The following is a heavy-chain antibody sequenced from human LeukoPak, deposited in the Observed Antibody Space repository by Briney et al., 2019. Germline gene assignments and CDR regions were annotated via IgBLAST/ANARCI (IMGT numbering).Heavy chain of an antibody. Sequence: PGGSLRLSCAASGFTFSTYAMNWVRQAPGKGLEWVSVISANGASTYYADSVKGRFTISRDNSKNTLYLQMNSLRAEDTAVYYCAKERPIVVVVAATGGIDYWGQGTLVTVSS. CDR2: ISANGAST. CDR1: GFTFSTYA. J-gene: IGHJ4*02. V-gene: IGHV3-23*01. CDR3: AKERPIVVVVAATGGIDY. D-gene: IGHD2-15*01.